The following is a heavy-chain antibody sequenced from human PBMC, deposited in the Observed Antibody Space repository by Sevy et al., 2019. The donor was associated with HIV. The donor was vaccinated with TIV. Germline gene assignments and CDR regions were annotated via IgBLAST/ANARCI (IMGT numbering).Heavy chain of an antibody. D-gene: IGHD2-15*01. Sequence: SETLSLTCTVSGGSVSSGSYYWSWIRQPPGKGLEWIGYIYYSGSTNYTPSLKSRVTISVDTSKNQFSLKLSSVTAADTAVYYCARDRTYCSGGSCYFDYWGQGTLVTVSS. J-gene: IGHJ4*02. CDR3: ARDRTYCSGGSCYFDY. V-gene: IGHV4-61*01. CDR1: GGSVSSGSYY. CDR2: IYYSGST.